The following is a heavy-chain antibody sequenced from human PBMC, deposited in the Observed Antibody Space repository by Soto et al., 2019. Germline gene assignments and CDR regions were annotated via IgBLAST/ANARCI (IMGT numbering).Heavy chain of an antibody. V-gene: IGHV4-39*01. CDR2: IDYNGVT. D-gene: IGHD2-15*01. CDR3: GKVLVGATGHTDSDS. J-gene: IGHJ5*01. CDR1: GGSIYRSGYY. Sequence: SETLSLTCTVSGGSIYRSGYYWGWIRQPPGRGLEWIGNIDYNGVTYSNPSLKSRVTISRDTSKNQFSLKLTSVTAADTALYYCGKVLVGATGHTDSDSWGPGTLVTVPS.